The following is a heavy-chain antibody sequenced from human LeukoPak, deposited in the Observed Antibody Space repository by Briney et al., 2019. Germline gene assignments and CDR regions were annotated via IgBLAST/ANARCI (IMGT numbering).Heavy chain of an antibody. D-gene: IGHD3-3*01. Sequence: ASVKVSCKASGGTFSSYAISWVRQAPGQGLEWMGGIIPIFGTANYAQKFQGRVTITADESTSTAYMELSSLRSEDTAVYYCAREVFWSGYPRYYYYYGMDVWGQGTTVTVSS. CDR3: AREVFWSGYPRYYYYYGMDV. V-gene: IGHV1-69*13. CDR1: GGTFSSYA. J-gene: IGHJ6*02. CDR2: IIPIFGTA.